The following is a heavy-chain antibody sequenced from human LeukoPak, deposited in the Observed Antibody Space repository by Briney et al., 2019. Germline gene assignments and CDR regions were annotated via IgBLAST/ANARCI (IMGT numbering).Heavy chain of an antibody. V-gene: IGHV4-59*12. CDR2: IYYSGST. J-gene: IGHJ4*02. D-gene: IGHD5-24*01. CDR3: ARWLQLRDYFDY. CDR1: GGSISSYY. Sequence: KPSETLSLTCTVSGGSISSYYWSWIRQPPGKGLEWIGYIYYSGSTYYNPSLKSRVTISVDTSKNQFSLKLSSVTAADTAVYYCARWLQLRDYFDYWGQGTLVTVSS.